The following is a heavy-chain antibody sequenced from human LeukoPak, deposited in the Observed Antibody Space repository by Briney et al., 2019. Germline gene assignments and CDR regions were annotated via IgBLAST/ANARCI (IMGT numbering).Heavy chain of an antibody. D-gene: IGHD6-19*01. Sequence: GGSLRLSCAASGFTFSDYSFHWVRQAPGKGLEWISYISTSGKTVYYADSVKGRFTISRDNAKNTLYLQMNSLRAEDTAVYYCARDDRSVAGHQFDYWGQGTLVTVSS. CDR3: ARDDRSVAGHQFDY. J-gene: IGHJ4*02. CDR1: GFTFSDYS. CDR2: ISTSGKTV. V-gene: IGHV3-48*04.